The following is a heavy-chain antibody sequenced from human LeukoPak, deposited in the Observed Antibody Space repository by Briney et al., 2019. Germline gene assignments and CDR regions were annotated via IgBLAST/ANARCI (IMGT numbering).Heavy chain of an antibody. CDR1: GGSISSSNW. J-gene: IGHJ6*03. Sequence: PSETLSLTCAVSGGSISSSNWWSWVRQPPGKGLEWIGEIYHSGSTNYNPSLKSRVTISVDTSKNQFSLKLSSVTAADTAVYYCARGHTVTTAIYYYYYYMDVWGKGTTVTVSS. D-gene: IGHD4-17*01. CDR2: IYHSGST. V-gene: IGHV4-4*02. CDR3: ARGHTVTTAIYYYYYYMDV.